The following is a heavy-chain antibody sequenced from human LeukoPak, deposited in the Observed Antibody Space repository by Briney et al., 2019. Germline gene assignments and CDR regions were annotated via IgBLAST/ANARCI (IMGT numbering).Heavy chain of an antibody. CDR3: AKDGKQYYYGSGSLGYFDY. V-gene: IGHV3-53*05. CDR2: IYSGGTT. Sequence: GGSLRLSCAASGFIVSDNYMSWVRQAPGKGLEWVSVIYSGGTTYYADSVKGRFTISRDNSKNTLYLQMNSLRAEDTAVYYCAKDGKQYYYGSGSLGYFDYWGQGTLVTVSS. D-gene: IGHD3-10*01. J-gene: IGHJ4*02. CDR1: GFIVSDNY.